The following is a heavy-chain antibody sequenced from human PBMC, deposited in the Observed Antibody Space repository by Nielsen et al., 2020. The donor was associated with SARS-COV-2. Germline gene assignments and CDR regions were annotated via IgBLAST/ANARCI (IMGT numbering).Heavy chain of an antibody. CDR2: IKSQTDGGTT. CDR1: GFTFSNAW. D-gene: IGHD6-13*01. J-gene: IGHJ6*02. V-gene: IGHV3-15*01. Sequence: GESLKISCAASGFTFSNAWMTWVRQAPGKGLEWVGRIKSQTDGGTTDYAAPVKGRFTISRDDPKSIAYLQMNSLKTEDTAVYYCTRDDPYSSSWSNFYYYYYGMDVWGQGTTVTVSS. CDR3: TRDDPYSSSWSNFYYYYYGMDV.